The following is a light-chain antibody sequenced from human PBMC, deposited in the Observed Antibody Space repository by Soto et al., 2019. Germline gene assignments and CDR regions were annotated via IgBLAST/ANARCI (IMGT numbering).Light chain of an antibody. CDR3: SSYTSSSTYV. Sequence: QSALTQPASVSGSPGQSITISCTGTSSDVGGYNYVSWHQQHPGKAPKVMIYEVSNRPSGVSNRFSGSKSGNTASLTISGLQAEDEADYYCSSYTSSSTYVFGTGTKLTVL. CDR1: SSDVGGYNY. J-gene: IGLJ1*01. V-gene: IGLV2-14*01. CDR2: EVS.